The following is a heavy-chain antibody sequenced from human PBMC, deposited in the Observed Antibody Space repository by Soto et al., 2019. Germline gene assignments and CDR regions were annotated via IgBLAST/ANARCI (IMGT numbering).Heavy chain of an antibody. CDR2: ISYDGSSK. CDR3: AKDYRDYYDSSGYFDY. D-gene: IGHD3-22*01. CDR1: GFTFDDYG. Sequence: GGSLRLSCAASGFTFDDYGMSWVRQAPGKGLEWVAVISYDGSSKYYADSVKGRFTISRDNSKNTLYLQMNSLRAEDTAVYYCAKDYRDYYDSSGYFDYWGQGTPVTVSS. V-gene: IGHV3-30*18. J-gene: IGHJ4*02.